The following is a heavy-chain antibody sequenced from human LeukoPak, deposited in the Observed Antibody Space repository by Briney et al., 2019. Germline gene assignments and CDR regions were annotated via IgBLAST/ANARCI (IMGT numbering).Heavy chain of an antibody. Sequence: SETLSLTCTVSGGSISSYYWSWIRQPAGKGLEWIGRIYTSGSTNYNPSLKSRVTMSVDTSKNQFSLKLSSVTAADTAVYYCARDRVLRFGEFSNLIDYWGQGTLVTVSS. CDR1: GGSISSYY. D-gene: IGHD3-10*01. J-gene: IGHJ4*02. CDR2: IYTSGST. V-gene: IGHV4-4*07. CDR3: ARDRVLRFGEFSNLIDY.